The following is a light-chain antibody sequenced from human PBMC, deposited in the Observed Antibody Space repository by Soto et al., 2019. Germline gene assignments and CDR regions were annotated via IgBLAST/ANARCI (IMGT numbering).Light chain of an antibody. V-gene: IGKV1-5*03. Sequence: DIQMTQSPSTLSASVGDRVTITCRASQSISSWLAWYQQKPGKAPKLLIYKASSLESGVPSRFSGSGSVTEFTLTSSSLQPDDFATYYCQHYNTFPLTFGGGTKVEIK. CDR1: QSISSW. CDR3: QHYNTFPLT. CDR2: KAS. J-gene: IGKJ4*01.